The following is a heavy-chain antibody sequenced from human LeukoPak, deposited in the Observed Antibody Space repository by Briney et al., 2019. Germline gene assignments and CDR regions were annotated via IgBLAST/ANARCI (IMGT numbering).Heavy chain of an antibody. Sequence: SETLSLTCAVYGGSFSGYYWSWIRQPPGKGLEWIGEINHSGSTNYNPSLKSRVTISVDTSKNQFSLKLSSVTAADTAVYYCARDLGDPYGNDYWGQGALVTVSS. V-gene: IGHV4-34*01. D-gene: IGHD4-17*01. CDR1: GGSFSGYY. J-gene: IGHJ4*02. CDR3: ARDLGDPYGNDY. CDR2: INHSGST.